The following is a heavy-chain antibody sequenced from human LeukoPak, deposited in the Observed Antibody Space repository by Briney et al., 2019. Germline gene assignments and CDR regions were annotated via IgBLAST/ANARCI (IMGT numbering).Heavy chain of an antibody. V-gene: IGHV3-21*01. Sequence: GGSLRLSCAASGFTFSSYSMNWVRQAPGKGLEWVSSISSSSSYIYYADSVKGRFTISRDNAKNSLYLQMNSLRAEDTAVYYCARCGNSAYYYVDVWGKGTTVTVSS. CDR1: GFTFSSYS. J-gene: IGHJ6*03. CDR2: ISSSSSYI. CDR3: ARCGNSAYYYVDV. D-gene: IGHD4-23*01.